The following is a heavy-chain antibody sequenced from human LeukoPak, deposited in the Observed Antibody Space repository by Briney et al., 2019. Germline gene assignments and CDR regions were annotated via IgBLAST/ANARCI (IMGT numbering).Heavy chain of an antibody. Sequence: SETLSLTCAVHGGSFSGYYWSWIRQPPGQGLGWIGEVNHSGTARHNPSLESRVTISVDTSKSQSSLNVYFVTAADTAVYYCASLNPFSGRRNAFDIWGQGAMVTVSS. CDR1: GGSFSGYY. CDR2: VNHSGTA. CDR3: ASLNPFSGRRNAFDI. J-gene: IGHJ3*02. V-gene: IGHV4-34*01. D-gene: IGHD1-26*01.